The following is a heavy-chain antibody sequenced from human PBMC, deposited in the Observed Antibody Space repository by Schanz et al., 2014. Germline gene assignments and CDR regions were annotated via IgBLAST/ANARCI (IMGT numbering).Heavy chain of an antibody. CDR1: GFTVSNSY. Sequence: VQLVESGGGLAQPGGSLRLSCAASGFTVSNSYIHWVRQAPGKGLEYVSVISSNGGSTDFADSVKGRFTISRDNSKNALYLQMNSLRVEDTAVYYCAMGGYQLHHWGQGTLVTVSS. CDR2: ISSNGGST. J-gene: IGHJ4*02. V-gene: IGHV3-64*04. D-gene: IGHD1-7*01. CDR3: AMGGYQLHH.